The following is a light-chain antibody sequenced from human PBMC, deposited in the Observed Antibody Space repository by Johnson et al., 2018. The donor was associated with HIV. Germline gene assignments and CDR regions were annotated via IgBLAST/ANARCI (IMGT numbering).Light chain of an antibody. V-gene: IGLV1-51*02. Sequence: QSVLTQPPSVSAAPGQKVTISCSGSSSNIGNNYVSWYRQLPGTAPKLLIYENNKRPSGIPDRFSGSKSGTSATLCITGLQTGDEADYYCGTWDSSLRKVFGPGPKVTVL. J-gene: IGLJ1*01. CDR3: GTWDSSLRKV. CDR2: ENN. CDR1: SSNIGNNY.